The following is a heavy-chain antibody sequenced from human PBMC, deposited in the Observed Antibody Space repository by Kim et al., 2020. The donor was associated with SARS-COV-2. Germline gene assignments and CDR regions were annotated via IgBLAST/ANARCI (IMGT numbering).Heavy chain of an antibody. D-gene: IGHD2-2*01. J-gene: IGHJ3*02. CDR3: ARDREPAGMILDGFDI. CDR1: GFIFSDYY. CDR2: ISTTGGTV. Sequence: GGSLRLSCEGSGFIFSDYYMSWIRQAPGKGPEWLAYISTTGGTVYYADSLEGRITISRDNAKNSLFLHIDGLTREDTAVYFCARDREPAGMILDGFDIWGRGTRVTVSS. V-gene: IGHV3-11*01.